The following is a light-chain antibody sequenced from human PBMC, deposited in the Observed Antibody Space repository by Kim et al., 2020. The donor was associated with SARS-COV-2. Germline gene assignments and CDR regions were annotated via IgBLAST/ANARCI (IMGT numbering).Light chain of an antibody. CDR1: QSISSW. CDR2: KAS. J-gene: IGKJ1*01. V-gene: IGKV1-5*03. CDR3: QQYNSYPWT. Sequence: DIQMTQSPPTLSASVGDRVTITCRASQSISSWLAWYQQKPGKGTKLLIYKASSLESGVPSRFSGSGSGTEFTLTISSLQPDDFATYHCQQYNSYPWTFGQGTKVDIK.